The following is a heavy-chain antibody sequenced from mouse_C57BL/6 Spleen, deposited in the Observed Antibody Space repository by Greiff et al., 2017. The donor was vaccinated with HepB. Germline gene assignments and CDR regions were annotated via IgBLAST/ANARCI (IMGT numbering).Heavy chain of an antibody. CDR3: ARDELHYCFDV. CDR2: IHPNSGST. V-gene: IGHV1-64*01. CDR1: GYTFTSYW. J-gene: IGHJ1*03. D-gene: IGHD1-1*01. Sequence: QVQLQQPGAELVKPGASVKLSCKASGYTFTSYWMHWVKQRPGQGLEWIGMIHPNSGSTNYNEKFKSKATLTVDKSSSTAYMQLSSLTSEDSAVYYCARDELHYCFDVWGTGTTVTVSS.